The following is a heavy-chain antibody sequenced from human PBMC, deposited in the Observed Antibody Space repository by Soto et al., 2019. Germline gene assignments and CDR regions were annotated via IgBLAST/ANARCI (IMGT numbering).Heavy chain of an antibody. J-gene: IGHJ4*02. Sequence: SETLSLTCAVYGGSFSGFYWNWIRQPPGKGLEWIGEINHSETTNYNPSLKSRLTISVDTSKKQFSLKLSSVTAADTAVYYCARAVWEWELYFENWGQGTPVTVSS. CDR3: ARAVWEWELYFEN. D-gene: IGHD1-26*01. CDR1: GGSFSGFY. CDR2: INHSETT. V-gene: IGHV4-34*01.